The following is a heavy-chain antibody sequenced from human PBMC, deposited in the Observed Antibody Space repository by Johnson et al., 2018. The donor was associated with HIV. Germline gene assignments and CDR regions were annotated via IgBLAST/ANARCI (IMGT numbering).Heavy chain of an antibody. CDR2: FYSGGST. V-gene: IGHV3-NL1*01. Sequence: VQLVESGGGVVQPGRSLRLSCAASGFTFSSYGMHWVRQAPGKGLEWVSVFYSGGSTYYADSVTGRFTISRDNSKNTLYLQMNSLRAEDTAVYYCARDPGNGGRPFDAFDIWGQGTMDTVSS. D-gene: IGHD4-23*01. CDR3: ARDPGNGGRPFDAFDI. CDR1: GFTFSSYG. J-gene: IGHJ3*02.